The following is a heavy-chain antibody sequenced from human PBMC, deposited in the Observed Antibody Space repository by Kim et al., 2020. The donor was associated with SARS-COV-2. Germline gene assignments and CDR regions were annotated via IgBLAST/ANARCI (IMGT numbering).Heavy chain of an antibody. Sequence: SETLSLTCTVSGGSASSSSHYWGWIRQPPGKGLEWVGSIHYGGTTYYNPSLKSRVTITVDTSNNEFSLKLRPVTATDTAVYYCARHYSAGSGTYFDSYFYYGMDVWGQGTTVTVSS. V-gene: IGHV4-39*01. CDR2: IHYGGTT. CDR1: GGSASSSSHY. CDR3: ARHYSAGSGTYFDSYFYYGMDV. D-gene: IGHD3-10*01. J-gene: IGHJ6*02.